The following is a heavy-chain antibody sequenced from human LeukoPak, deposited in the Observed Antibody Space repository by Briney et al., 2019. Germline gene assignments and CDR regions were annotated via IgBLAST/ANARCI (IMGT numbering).Heavy chain of an antibody. CDR1: GGSISSYY. Sequence: SETLSLTCTVSGGSISSYYWSWIRQSPGKGLEWIGYIYYSGSTYYHPSLKSRVTISVDTSKNQFSLKLSSVTAADTAVYYCAREVDNSDYYHPGAFDIWGQGTMVTVSS. CDR3: AREVDNSDYYHPGAFDI. CDR2: IYYSGST. V-gene: IGHV4-59*12. J-gene: IGHJ3*02. D-gene: IGHD3-22*01.